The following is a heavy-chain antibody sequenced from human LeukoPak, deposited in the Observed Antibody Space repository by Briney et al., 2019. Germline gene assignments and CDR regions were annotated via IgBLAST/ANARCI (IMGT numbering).Heavy chain of an antibody. Sequence: GESLKISCKGSGFSFVSNWIGWVRQMPGKGLEWMGIIYPGDSDTRYSPSFQGQVTISADKSISTAYLQWSTLKASDTAIYYCARNYGRYFDYWGQGTLVTVSS. CDR3: ARNYGRYFDY. D-gene: IGHD4-17*01. V-gene: IGHV5-51*01. CDR1: GFSFVSNW. CDR2: IYPGDSDT. J-gene: IGHJ4*02.